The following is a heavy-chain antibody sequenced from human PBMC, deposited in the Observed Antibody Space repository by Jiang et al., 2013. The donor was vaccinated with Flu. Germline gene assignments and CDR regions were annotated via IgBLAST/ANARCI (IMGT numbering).Heavy chain of an antibody. CDR3: ARNGSTAVLHGMDV. J-gene: IGHJ6*02. CDR2: VNGDGSSI. CDR1: GFSFSNYW. V-gene: IGHV3-74*01. Sequence: VQLVESGGGLVQPGGSLRLSCAASGFSFSNYWTHWVRQAPGKGLVWVSRVNGDGSSIAYADSVKGRFTISRDDAKNTVYLQMNSLRVEDTAVYYCARNGSTAVLHGMDVWGQGTTVTVSS. D-gene: IGHD2-2*01.